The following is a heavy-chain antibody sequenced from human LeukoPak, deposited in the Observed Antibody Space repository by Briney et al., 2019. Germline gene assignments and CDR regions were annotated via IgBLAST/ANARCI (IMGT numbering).Heavy chain of an antibody. Sequence: PGGSLRLSCAASGFTFSSYSMNWVRQAPGKGLEWVSYISSSSSTIYYADSVKGRFTISRDNAKNSLYLQMNSLTAEDTAVYYCARAPYYYDSSGPNWFDPWGQGTLVTVSS. V-gene: IGHV3-48*01. D-gene: IGHD3-22*01. CDR2: ISSSSSTI. CDR1: GFTFSSYS. J-gene: IGHJ5*02. CDR3: ARAPYYYDSSGPNWFDP.